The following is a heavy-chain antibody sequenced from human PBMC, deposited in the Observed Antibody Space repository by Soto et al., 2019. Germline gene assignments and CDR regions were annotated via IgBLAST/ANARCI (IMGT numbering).Heavy chain of an antibody. D-gene: IGHD7-27*01. CDR3: IRGSNWGLAYYFDY. V-gene: IGHV3-72*01. CDR2: IRNKAQSHTT. J-gene: IGHJ4*02. Sequence: GSLRLSCAASGFIFSDHHMDWVRQAPGKGLEWVGRIRNKAQSHTTEYAASVKGRLSISRDDSKNSLYLQMNSLKTEDTAIYYCIRGSNWGLAYYFDYWGKGTQVNVS. CDR1: GFIFSDHH.